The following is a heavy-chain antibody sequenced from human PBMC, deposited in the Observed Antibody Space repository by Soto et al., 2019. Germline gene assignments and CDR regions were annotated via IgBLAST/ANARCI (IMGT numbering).Heavy chain of an antibody. J-gene: IGHJ4*02. V-gene: IGHV3-30*18. D-gene: IGHD2-15*01. CDR3: AKVSISKSSAVTFDS. CDR2: VSYDAGCK. CDR1: GFTFSTYD. Sequence: QVQLVESGGGMVQPGRSLRLSCTVSGFTFSTYDMHWVRQAPGKGLEWVAVVSYDAGCKNYADSVKGRSTISRDNSKNTLYLQMNGLRPEDTAVYYCAKVSISKSSAVTFDSWGQGTLVTVSS.